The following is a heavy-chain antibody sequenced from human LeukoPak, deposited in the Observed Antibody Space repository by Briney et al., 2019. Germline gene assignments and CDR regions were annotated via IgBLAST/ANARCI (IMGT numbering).Heavy chain of an antibody. CDR3: AKDSYYDYFDY. V-gene: IGHV3-23*01. Sequence: GGSLRLSCAASGFTFSTYAMSWVRQAPGKGLEWVSGISGSGGSTFYADSVKGRFTISRDNSKNTLYLQMNSLRAEDTAVYYCAKDSYYDYFDYWGQGTLVTVSS. CDR2: ISGSGGST. D-gene: IGHD3-3*01. J-gene: IGHJ4*02. CDR1: GFTFSTYA.